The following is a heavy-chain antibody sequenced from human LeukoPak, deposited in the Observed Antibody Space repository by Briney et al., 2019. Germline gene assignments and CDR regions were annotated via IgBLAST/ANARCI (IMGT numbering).Heavy chain of an antibody. J-gene: IGHJ1*01. CDR1: GYTLTELS. CDR3: ATKLNYGFWSGRNEYFQH. CDR2: FDPEDGET. D-gene: IGHD3-3*01. V-gene: IGHV1-24*01. Sequence: GASVKVSCKVSGYTLTELSMHWVRQAPGKGLEWMGGFDPEDGETIYAQKFQGRVTMTEDTSTDTAYMELSSLRSEDTAVYYCATKLNYGFWSGRNEYFQHWGQGTLVTVSS.